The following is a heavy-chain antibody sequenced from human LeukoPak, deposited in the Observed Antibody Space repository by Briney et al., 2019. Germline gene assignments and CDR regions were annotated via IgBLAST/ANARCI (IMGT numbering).Heavy chain of an antibody. CDR1: GASVSSSY. Sequence: SETLFLTCTVSGASVSSSYWNWIRQPAGKGLEWIGRIYNSGSINYNPSLESRVTISVGRSKNQFSLKLTSVTAADTAVYYCAKSISMDFEYWGQGVLVTVSS. CDR2: IYNSGSI. D-gene: IGHD2/OR15-2a*01. J-gene: IGHJ4*02. CDR3: AKSISMDFEY. V-gene: IGHV4-4*07.